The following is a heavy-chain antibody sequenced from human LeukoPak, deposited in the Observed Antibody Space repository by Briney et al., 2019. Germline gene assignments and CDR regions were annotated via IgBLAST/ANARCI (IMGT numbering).Heavy chain of an antibody. J-gene: IGHJ4*02. D-gene: IGHD1-1*01. V-gene: IGHV4-59*08. CDR2: IFYSGST. CDR3: ARHQSKRRVAPFDY. Sequence: SETLPLTCTVSGGSISSYYWSWIRQPPGKGLEWIGYIFYSGSTNYNPSLKSRVTISVDTSKNQFSLRLSSVTAADTAVYYCARHQSKRRVAPFDYWGQGTLVTVSS. CDR1: GGSISSYY.